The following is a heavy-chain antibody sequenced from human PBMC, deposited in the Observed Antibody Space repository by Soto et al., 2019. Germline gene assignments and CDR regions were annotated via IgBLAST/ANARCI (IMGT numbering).Heavy chain of an antibody. Sequence: QVQLVQSGAEVKKPGSSVKVSCKASGGTFSSYAISWVRQAPGQGLEWMGGIIPIFGTANYAQKFQGRVTITADESTSTAYMELSSLRPEDTAVYFCARGIHCGGDCYAEYFQHWGQGTLVTVSS. CDR3: ARGIHCGGDCYAEYFQH. D-gene: IGHD2-21*02. CDR2: IIPIFGTA. V-gene: IGHV1-69*12. J-gene: IGHJ1*01. CDR1: GGTFSSYA.